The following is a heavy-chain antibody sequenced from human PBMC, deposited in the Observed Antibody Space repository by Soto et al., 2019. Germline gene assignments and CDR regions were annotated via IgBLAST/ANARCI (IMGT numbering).Heavy chain of an antibody. J-gene: IGHJ5*02. D-gene: IGHD2-2*01. CDR3: ARDHGDIVVVPAAAQKGWFDP. CDR1: GGTFSSYT. CDR2: IIPILGRA. Sequence: QVQLVQSGAEVKKPGSSVKVSCKASGGTFSSYTISWVRQAPGQGLEWMGRIIPILGRANYAQKFQGRVTITADKSTSTAYMELSSLRSEDTAVYYCARDHGDIVVVPAAAQKGWFDPWGQGTLVTVSS. V-gene: IGHV1-69*08.